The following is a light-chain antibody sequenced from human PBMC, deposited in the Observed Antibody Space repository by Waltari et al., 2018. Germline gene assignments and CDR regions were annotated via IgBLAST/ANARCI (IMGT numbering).Light chain of an antibody. V-gene: IGKV1-5*03. CDR1: QSISIW. CDR3: QQYNSFPYS. J-gene: IGKJ2*01. Sequence: DIQMTQSPSTLSASVGDRVTITCRASQSISIWLAWYQQNPGKAPKFRIYKASSLESGVPSRFRGSGSGTEFPLTISSLQPDDFATYYCQQYNSFPYSFGQGTKLEIK. CDR2: KAS.